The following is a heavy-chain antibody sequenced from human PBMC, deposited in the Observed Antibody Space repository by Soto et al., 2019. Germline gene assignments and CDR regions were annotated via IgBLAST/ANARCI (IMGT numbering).Heavy chain of an antibody. CDR2: IYYSGST. J-gene: IGHJ4*02. CDR3: ASPYFDF. V-gene: IGHV4-39*01. Sequence: SETLSLTCTVSGGSISSGNYYWAWIRQPPGKGLEWIGSIYYSGSTHYNPSLKSRVTISVDTSKNQFSLKLSSVTAADTAVYYCASPYFDFWGQGTLVTVSS. CDR1: GGSISSGNYY.